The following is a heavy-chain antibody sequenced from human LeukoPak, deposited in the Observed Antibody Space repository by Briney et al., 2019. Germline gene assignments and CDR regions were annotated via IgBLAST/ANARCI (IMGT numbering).Heavy chain of an antibody. J-gene: IGHJ4*02. D-gene: IGHD2-2*01. V-gene: IGHV4-34*01. CDR1: GGSFSGYY. CDR2: INHSGST. Sequence: PSETLSLTCAVYGGSFSGYYWSWIRQPPGKGLEWIGEINHSGSTNYNSSLKSRVTISVDTSKNQFSLKLSSVTAADTAVYYCARVGSVSYPYYFDYWGQGTLVTVSS. CDR3: ARVGSVSYPYYFDY.